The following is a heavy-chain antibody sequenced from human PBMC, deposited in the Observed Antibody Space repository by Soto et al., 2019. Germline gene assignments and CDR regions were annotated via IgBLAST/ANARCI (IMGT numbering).Heavy chain of an antibody. D-gene: IGHD3-22*01. CDR2: ISYDGSNK. V-gene: IGHV3-30*18. CDR3: AKDYYDSSGSLHLIDY. J-gene: IGHJ4*02. CDR1: GFTFSSYG. Sequence: GGSLRLSCAASGFTFSSYGMHWVRQAPGKGLEWVAVISYDGSNKYYADSVKGRFTISRDNSKNTLYLQMNSLRAEDTAVYYCAKDYYDSSGSLHLIDYWGQGTLVTVSS.